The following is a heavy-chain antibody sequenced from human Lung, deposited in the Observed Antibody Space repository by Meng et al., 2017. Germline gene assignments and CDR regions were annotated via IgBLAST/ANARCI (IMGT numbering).Heavy chain of an antibody. CDR3: ARDRSSSWYFDAFDI. Sequence: GEVVVSGGGCVEPAGSLTLSCAASGFNVSNNFMNWVRQAPGKGLEWVSVIYNADVTHYADSVKGRFSISKDSSKNTLYLEMNSLRAEDTAVYYCARDRSSSWYFDAFDIWGQGTMVTVSS. CDR1: GFNVSNNF. V-gene: IGHV3-66*02. D-gene: IGHD6-13*01. CDR2: IYNADVT. J-gene: IGHJ3*02.